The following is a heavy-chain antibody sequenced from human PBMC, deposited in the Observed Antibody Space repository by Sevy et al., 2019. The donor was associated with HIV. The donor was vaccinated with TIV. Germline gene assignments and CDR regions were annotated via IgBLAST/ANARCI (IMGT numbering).Heavy chain of an antibody. Sequence: GGSLRLSCAASGFAVSSNYMSWVRQAPGKGLEWVANIKKDGSERHYVDSVKGRFTISRDNAKNSLFLQMSSLRAEDTALYYCTWGHYASWGQGTLVTVSS. CDR1: GFAVSSNY. CDR2: IKKDGSER. CDR3: TWGHYAS. J-gene: IGHJ4*02. V-gene: IGHV3-7*04. D-gene: IGHD3-16*01.